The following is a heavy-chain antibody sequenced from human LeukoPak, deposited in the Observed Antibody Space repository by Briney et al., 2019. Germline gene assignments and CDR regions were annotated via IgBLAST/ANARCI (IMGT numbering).Heavy chain of an antibody. CDR2: IKKDGSEK. D-gene: IGHD6-13*01. CDR1: GFTFRSYR. CDR3: ARECLISSSSDY. J-gene: IGHJ4*02. Sequence: GGSLRLSCAASGFTFRSYRMSWVRQAPGKGLEWVASIKKDGSEKFYVDSVKGRFTISRDNAKNSLYLQMNSLRAEDTAMYYCARECLISSSSDYWGQGTLVTVSS. V-gene: IGHV3-7*01.